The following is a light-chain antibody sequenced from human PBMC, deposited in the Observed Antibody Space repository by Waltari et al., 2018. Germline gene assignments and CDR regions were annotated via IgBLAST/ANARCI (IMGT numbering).Light chain of an antibody. J-gene: IGLJ2*01. V-gene: IGLV3-25*03. CDR2: QDS. CDR1: ALPRQY. Sequence: SYELTQPPSVSVSPGQTARITCSGDALPRQYTYWYQQKPGQAPVLVISQDSERPSGIPELFSGSSSGTTVTLTISGVQAEDEADYYCQSADSSISYVVFGGGTKLTVL. CDR3: QSADSSISYVV.